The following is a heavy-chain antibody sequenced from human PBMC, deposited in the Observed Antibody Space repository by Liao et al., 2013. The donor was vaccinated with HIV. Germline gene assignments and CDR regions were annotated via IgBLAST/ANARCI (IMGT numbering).Heavy chain of an antibody. J-gene: IGHJ4*02. CDR1: GGFVSNSRYY. D-gene: IGHD1-26*01. CDR2: IHSSGTT. Sequence: QLQLQESGPGLVKPSETLSLTCTVSGGFVSNSRYYWGWIRQPPGKGLEWIGRIHSSGTTNYNPSLKSRVTISVETSKNQFSLKLNSVTAADTAVYYCAAGRDYFDYWGRGNPGHRLL. CDR3: AAGRDYFDY. V-gene: IGHV4-39*07.